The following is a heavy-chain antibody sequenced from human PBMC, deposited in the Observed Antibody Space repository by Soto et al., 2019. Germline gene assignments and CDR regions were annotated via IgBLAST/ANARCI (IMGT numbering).Heavy chain of an antibody. V-gene: IGHV2-5*02. CDR1: GFSLNTSELS. CDR2: IYWDYDK. J-gene: IGHJ4*02. Sequence: QITLKESGPTLVKPTQTLTLTCNFSGFSLNTSELSVGWIRQPPGKALEWLALIYWDYDKRYSPSLNSRLTITKDPSKNQVVLTMTNMDPVDTATYCCAHMTVTGYYIRGFDYWGQGTLVTVSS. CDR3: AHMTVTGYYIRGFDY. D-gene: IGHD3-9*01.